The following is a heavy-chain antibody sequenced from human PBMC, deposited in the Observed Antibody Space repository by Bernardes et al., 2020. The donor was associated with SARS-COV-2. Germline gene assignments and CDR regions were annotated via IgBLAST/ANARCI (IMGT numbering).Heavy chain of an antibody. V-gene: IGHV4-31*03. CDR2: IYYSGST. Sequence: SETLSLTCTVSGGSISSGGYYWSWIRQHPGKGLEWIGYIYYSGSTYYNPSLKSRVTISVDTSKNQFSLKLSSVTAADTAVYYCARVARRAGTTSARYYYYGMDVWGQGTTVTVSS. J-gene: IGHJ6*02. CDR1: GGSISSGGYY. CDR3: ARVARRAGTTSARYYYYGMDV. D-gene: IGHD1-7*01.